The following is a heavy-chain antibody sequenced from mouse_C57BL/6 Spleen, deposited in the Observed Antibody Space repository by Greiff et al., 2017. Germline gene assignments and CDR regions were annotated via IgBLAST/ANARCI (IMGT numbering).Heavy chain of an antibody. Sequence: EVKLVESGGGLVQPGGSLKLSCAASGFTFSDYYMYWVRQTPEKRLEWVATISDGGSYTYYPDNVKGRFTISRDNAKNNLYLQMSHLKSEDTAMYYCARDPSTVVAHWYFDVWGTGTTVTVSS. J-gene: IGHJ1*03. CDR3: ARDPSTVVAHWYFDV. V-gene: IGHV5-4*01. CDR2: ISDGGSYT. CDR1: GFTFSDYY. D-gene: IGHD1-1*01.